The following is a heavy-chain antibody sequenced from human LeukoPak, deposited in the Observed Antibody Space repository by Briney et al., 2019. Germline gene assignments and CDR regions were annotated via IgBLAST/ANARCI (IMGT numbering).Heavy chain of an antibody. CDR3: ARAPSEIGGYYPEYFRH. CDR2: IKSDGKT. J-gene: IGHJ1*01. Sequence: QPGGSLRLSCAASGFTFSSYWMHWVRQAPGKGLVWVSRIKSDGKTNYADSAKGRFTISRDNAKNTVSLQMNSLRAEDTGVYYCARAPSEIGGYYPEYFRHWGQGTLVTVSS. CDR1: GFTFSSYW. V-gene: IGHV3-74*01. D-gene: IGHD3-22*01.